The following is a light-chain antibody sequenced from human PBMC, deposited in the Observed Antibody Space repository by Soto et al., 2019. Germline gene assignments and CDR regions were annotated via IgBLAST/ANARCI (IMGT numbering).Light chain of an antibody. V-gene: IGKV1-27*01. CDR1: QGISNY. J-gene: IGKJ1*01. CDR3: QKYNSAPWT. CDR2: AAS. Sequence: IQMTQSPSSLSTSVGDRVTITCLASQGISNYLAWYQQKPGKVPKLLIYAASTLQSGVPSRFSGSGSGTDFTLTISSLQHEDVATYYCQKYNSAPWTFGQGTKVDIK.